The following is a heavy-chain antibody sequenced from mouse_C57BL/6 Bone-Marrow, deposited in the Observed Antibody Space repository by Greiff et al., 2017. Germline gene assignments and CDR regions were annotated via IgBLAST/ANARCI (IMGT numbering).Heavy chain of an antibody. CDR1: GYTFTSYW. CDR3: AREDY. V-gene: IGHV1-59*01. CDR2: IDPSDSYT. Sequence: QVQLQQPGAELVRPGTSVKLSCKASGYTFTSYWMHWVKQRPGQGLERIGVIDPSDSYTNYNQKFKGKATLTVDTSSSTAYMQLSSLTSEDSAVYYCAREDYWGQGTLVTVSA. J-gene: IGHJ3*01.